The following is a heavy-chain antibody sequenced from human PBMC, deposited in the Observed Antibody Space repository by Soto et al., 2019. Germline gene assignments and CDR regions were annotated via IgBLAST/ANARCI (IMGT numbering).Heavy chain of an antibody. J-gene: IGHJ4*02. CDR2: ISWNSGSI. D-gene: IGHD5-12*01. CDR1: GFTFDDYA. Sequence: GGSLRLSCAASGFTFDDYAMHWVRQAPGKGLEWVSGISWNSGSIGYADSVKGRFTISRDNAKNSLYLQMNSLRAEDTALYYCAKDKGYAFRFDYWGQGT. V-gene: IGHV3-9*01. CDR3: AKDKGYAFRFDY.